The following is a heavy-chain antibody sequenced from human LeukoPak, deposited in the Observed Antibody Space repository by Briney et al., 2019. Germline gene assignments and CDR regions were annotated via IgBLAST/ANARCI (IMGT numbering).Heavy chain of an antibody. CDR1: GGSISSYY. CDR3: ARTRGDSSSWGLYYFDY. J-gene: IGHJ4*02. Sequence: SETLSLTCTVSGGSISSYYWSWIRQPPGKGLEWIGYIYYSGSTNYNPSLRSRVTISVDTSKNQLSLKLSSVTAADTAVYYCARTRGDSSSWGLYYFDYWGQGTLVTVSS. CDR2: IYYSGST. V-gene: IGHV4-59*01. D-gene: IGHD6-13*01.